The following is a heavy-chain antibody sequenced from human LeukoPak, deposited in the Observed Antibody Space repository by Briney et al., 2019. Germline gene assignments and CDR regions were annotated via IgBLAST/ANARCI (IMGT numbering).Heavy chain of an antibody. CDR1: RGSISSYY. CDR3: ARVRVGSGSHPWYFDY. J-gene: IGHJ4*02. Sequence: STHSLSLACTVSRGSISSYYWSWIRQPPGQGLEWIGYIYYSGSTDYNPSLKSRVHISVDTAKNQFSLKLSSVTAADTAVYYCARVRVGSGSHPWYFDYWGQGTLVTVSS. CDR2: IYYSGST. V-gene: IGHV4-59*07. D-gene: IGHD3-22*01.